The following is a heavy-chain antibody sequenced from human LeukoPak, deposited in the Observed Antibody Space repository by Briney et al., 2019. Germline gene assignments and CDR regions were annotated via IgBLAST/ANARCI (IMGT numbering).Heavy chain of an antibody. J-gene: IGHJ4*02. Sequence: GGSLRLSCAASGFTFSSYSMNWVRQAPGKGLEWVSSISSSSSYIYYADSVKGRFTISRDNAKNSLYLQMNSLRAEDTAVYYCARVGERGYSYGYYFDYWGQGTLVTVSS. V-gene: IGHV3-21*01. CDR3: ARVGERGYSYGYYFDY. CDR1: GFTFSSYS. D-gene: IGHD5-18*01. CDR2: ISSSSSYI.